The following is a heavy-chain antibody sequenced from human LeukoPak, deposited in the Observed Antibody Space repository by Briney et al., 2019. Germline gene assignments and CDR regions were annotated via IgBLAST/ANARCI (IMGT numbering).Heavy chain of an antibody. J-gene: IGHJ4*02. V-gene: IGHV3-21*01. D-gene: IGHD5-24*01. CDR2: ISSSSSYI. CDR1: GFTFSSYS. Sequence: GGSLRLSCAASGFTFSSYSMNWVRQAPGKGLEWVSSISSSSSYIYYADSVKGRFTISRDNAKNSLYLQMNSLRAEDTAVYYCARDSIGTSGDGYSSLFDYWGQGTLVTVSS. CDR3: ARDSIGTSGDGYSSLFDY.